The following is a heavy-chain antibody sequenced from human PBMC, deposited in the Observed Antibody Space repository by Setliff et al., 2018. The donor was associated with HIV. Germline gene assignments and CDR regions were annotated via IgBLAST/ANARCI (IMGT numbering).Heavy chain of an antibody. V-gene: IGHV4-34*01. Sequence: PSETLSLTCAVYGASFNNYYWSWIRQPSGRGLEWIGEINHRGRTNYSPSLRSRVTISIDTSKNQFSLKLSSVTAADTAVYYCATHVLQFLEWLSHFDYWGQGTLVTVSS. J-gene: IGHJ4*02. CDR3: ATHVLQFLEWLSHFDY. D-gene: IGHD3-3*01. CDR1: GASFNNYY. CDR2: INHRGRT.